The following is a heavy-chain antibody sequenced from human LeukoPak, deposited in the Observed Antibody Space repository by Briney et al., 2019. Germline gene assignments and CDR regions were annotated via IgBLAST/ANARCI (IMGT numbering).Heavy chain of an antibody. CDR1: GGSISSGSYY. CDR2: IYTSGST. J-gene: IGHJ5*02. D-gene: IGHD3-3*01. CDR3: ARGPYDFWSGRFDP. Sequence: KPSQTLSLTCTVSGGSISSGSYYWSWIRQPAGKGLEWIGRIYTSGSTNYNPSLKSRVTISVDTSKNQFSLKLSSVTAADTAVYYCARGPYDFWSGRFDPWGQGTLVTVSS. V-gene: IGHV4-61*02.